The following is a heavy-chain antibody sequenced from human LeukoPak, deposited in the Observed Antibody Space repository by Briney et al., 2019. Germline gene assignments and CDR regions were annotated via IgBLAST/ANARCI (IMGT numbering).Heavy chain of an antibody. D-gene: IGHD4/OR15-4a*01. V-gene: IGHV1-2*02. CDR3: ARDLVLNWGSNWYFDL. CDR1: GYTFTGYY. CDR2: INPNSGGT. Sequence: ASVKVSCKASGYTFTGYYMHWVRQAPGQGLEWMGWINPNSGGTNYAQKFRGRVTMTRDTSISTAYMELSRLRSDDAAVYYCARDLVLNWGSNWYFDLWGRGTLVTVSS. J-gene: IGHJ2*01.